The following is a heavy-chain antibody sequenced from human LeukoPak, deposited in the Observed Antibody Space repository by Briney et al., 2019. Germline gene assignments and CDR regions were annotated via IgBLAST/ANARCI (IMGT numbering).Heavy chain of an antibody. D-gene: IGHD5-18*01. CDR3: ARDSAMAPRYYYCYYMDV. V-gene: IGHV1-46*01. Sequence: GASVKVSCKASGYTFTSYYMHWVRQAPGQGLEWMGIINPSGGTTSYAQKFQGRVTMTRDTSTSTVYMELSSLRSEDPAVYYCARDSAMAPRYYYCYYMDVWGKGTTVTVPS. J-gene: IGHJ6*03. CDR2: INPSGGTT. CDR1: GYTFTSYY.